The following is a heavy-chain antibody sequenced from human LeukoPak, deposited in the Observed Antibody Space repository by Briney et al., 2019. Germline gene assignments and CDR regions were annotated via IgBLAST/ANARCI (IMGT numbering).Heavy chain of an antibody. CDR1: GFTFSSYN. J-gene: IGHJ6*02. V-gene: IGHV3-48*01. CDR3: ARVGSYGMDV. CDR2: ISTSSNTI. D-gene: IGHD3-10*01. Sequence: PGGSLRLSCAASGFTFSSYNMNWVRQAPGKGLEWVSYISTSSNTIYYADSVKGRFIISRDNAKNSLYLQMNDLRAEDTAVYYCARVGSYGMDVWGQGTTVTVSS.